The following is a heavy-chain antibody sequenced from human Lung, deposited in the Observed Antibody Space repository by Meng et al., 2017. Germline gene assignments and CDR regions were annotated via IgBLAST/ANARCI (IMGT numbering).Heavy chain of an antibody. V-gene: IGHV3-11*01. J-gene: IGHJ3*02. D-gene: IGHD5-24*01. CDR2: ISSSGSTI. Sequence: GESLKISCAAAGFTFSDYYMSWICQAPGKGLEWVSYISSSGSTIYYADSVKGRFTISRDNAKNSLYLQMNSLRAEDTAVYYCARDTVGWLQGGSNIWGQGTMVTVSS. CDR3: ARDTVGWLQGGSNI. CDR1: GFTFSDYY.